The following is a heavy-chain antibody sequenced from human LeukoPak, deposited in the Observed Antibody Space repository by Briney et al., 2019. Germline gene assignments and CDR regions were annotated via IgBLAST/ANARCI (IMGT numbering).Heavy chain of an antibody. D-gene: IGHD6-13*01. CDR1: GYSIISGYY. CDR3: AKALSSWYADAFDI. J-gene: IGHJ3*02. Sequence: SETLSLTCTVSGYSIISGYYWGWIRQPPGKRLEWIGSIYHSGSTYYNPSLKSRVTISVDTSKNQFSLKLSSVTAADTAVYYCAKALSSWYADAFDIWGQGTMVTVSS. CDR2: IYHSGST. V-gene: IGHV4-38-2*02.